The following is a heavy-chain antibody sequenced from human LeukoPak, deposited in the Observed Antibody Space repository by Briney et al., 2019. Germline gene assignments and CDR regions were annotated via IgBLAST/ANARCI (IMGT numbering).Heavy chain of an antibody. CDR3: AKDLLLGGATGVGAFDI. Sequence: GGSLRLSCAASGFTFDDYAMHWVRQAPGKGLEWVSGISWNSGSIGYADSVKGRFTISRDNAKNPLYLQMNSLRAEDTALYYCAKDLLLGGATGVGAFDIWGQGTMVTVSS. J-gene: IGHJ3*02. CDR2: ISWNSGSI. V-gene: IGHV3-9*01. D-gene: IGHD1-26*01. CDR1: GFTFDDYA.